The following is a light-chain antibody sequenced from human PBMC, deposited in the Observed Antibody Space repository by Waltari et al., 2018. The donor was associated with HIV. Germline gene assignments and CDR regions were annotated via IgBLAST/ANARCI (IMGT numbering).Light chain of an antibody. CDR2: KDS. CDR3: QSVDSSATYWV. CDR1: ALPDQY. Sequence: SYELRQPPSVSVSPGQTARNTCSGDALPDQYVYWYQQKPGQAPLLVIFKDSERPSGIPERFSGSSSGTTVTLTVTGVQAEDEADYYCQSVDSSATYWVFGGGTKLTVL. J-gene: IGLJ3*02. V-gene: IGLV3-25*03.